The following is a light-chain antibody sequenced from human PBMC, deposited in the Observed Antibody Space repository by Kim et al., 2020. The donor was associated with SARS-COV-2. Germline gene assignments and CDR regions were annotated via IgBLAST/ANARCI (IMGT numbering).Light chain of an antibody. J-gene: IGLJ2*01. V-gene: IGLV6-57*03. Sequence: GKTVSISCTRVGGSIASSSVQWYQQRPGSVPTTVIYDDNQRPSGVPDRFSGSISTSSNSASLTISGLKTEDEADYYCQSYDDNSRVFGGGTQLTVL. CDR2: DDN. CDR1: GGSIASSS. CDR3: QSYDDNSRV.